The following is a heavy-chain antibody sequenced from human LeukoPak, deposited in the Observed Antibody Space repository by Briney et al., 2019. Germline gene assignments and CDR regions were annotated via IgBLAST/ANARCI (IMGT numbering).Heavy chain of an antibody. D-gene: IGHD6-13*01. Sequence: ASVKVSCKASGGTFSSYAISWARQAPGQGLEWMGGIIPIFGTANYAQKFQGRVTITADESTSTAYMELISLRSEDTAVYYCARAPGGSSWSQRQGLFDPWGQGTLVTVSS. V-gene: IGHV1-69*13. CDR1: GGTFSSYA. CDR2: IIPIFGTA. CDR3: ARAPGGSSWSQRQGLFDP. J-gene: IGHJ5*02.